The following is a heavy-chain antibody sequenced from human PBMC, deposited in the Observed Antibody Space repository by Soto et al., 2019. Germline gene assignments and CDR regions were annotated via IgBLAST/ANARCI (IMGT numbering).Heavy chain of an antibody. J-gene: IGHJ4*02. CDR2: IKQDGSEK. D-gene: IGHD6-13*01. V-gene: IGHV3-7*03. Sequence: PGGSLRLSCAASGFTFSSYWMSWVRQAPGKGLEWVANIKQDGSEKYYVDSVKGRFTISRDNAKNSLYLQMNSLRAEDTAVYYCARETIAAAGRRPFDYWGQGTLVTVSS. CDR1: GFTFSSYW. CDR3: ARETIAAAGRRPFDY.